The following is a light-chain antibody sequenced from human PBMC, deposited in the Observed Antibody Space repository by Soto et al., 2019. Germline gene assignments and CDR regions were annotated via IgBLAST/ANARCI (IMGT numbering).Light chain of an antibody. CDR1: SSDVGGYNY. CDR2: EVS. Sequence: QSVLTQPPSASGSPGQSVTISCTGTSSDVGGYNYVSWYQQHPGKAPKVMIYEVSKRPSGVPDRFSGSKSGNTASLTVSGLQAEDATDYYCTSYAGSNNFEIRVFGPGTKLTVL. V-gene: IGLV2-8*01. J-gene: IGLJ1*01. CDR3: TSYAGSNNFEIRV.